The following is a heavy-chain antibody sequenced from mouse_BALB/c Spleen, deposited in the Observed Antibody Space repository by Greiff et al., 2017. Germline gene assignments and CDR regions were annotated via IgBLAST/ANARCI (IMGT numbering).Heavy chain of an antibody. CDR3: ARSAHRYEGGDYFDY. V-gene: IGHV1S34*01. CDR2: ISCYNGAT. D-gene: IGHD2-14*01. CDR1: GYSFTGYY. Sequence: LVKTGASVKISCKASGYSFTGYYMHWVKQSHGKSLEWIGYISCYNGATSYNQKFKGKATFTVDTSSSTAYMQFNSLTSEDSAVYYCARSAHRYEGGDYFDYWGQGTTLTVSS. J-gene: IGHJ2*01.